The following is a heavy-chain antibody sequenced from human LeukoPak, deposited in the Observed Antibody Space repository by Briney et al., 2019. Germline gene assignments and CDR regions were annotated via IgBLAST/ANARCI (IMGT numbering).Heavy chain of an antibody. CDR3: AKDYGTDDSGRRGYLDH. CDR2: IWYDGSNK. J-gene: IGHJ4*02. CDR1: GFTFSHTG. Sequence: GGSLRLSCAASGFTFSHTGMFWVRQPPGKGLEWVAIIWYDGSNKYYTDSVKGRFTISRDNSKNTLFLQMDSLRVEDTAVYYCAKDYGTDDSGRRGYLDHWGQGALVTVSA. V-gene: IGHV3-33*06. D-gene: IGHD3-10*01.